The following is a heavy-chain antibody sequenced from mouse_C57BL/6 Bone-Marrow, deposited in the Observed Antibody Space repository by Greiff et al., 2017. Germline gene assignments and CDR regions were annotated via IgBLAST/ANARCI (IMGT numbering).Heavy chain of an antibody. CDR3: ARYPYSNYPHYYAMDY. J-gene: IGHJ4*01. D-gene: IGHD2-5*01. CDR2: IRNKANGYTT. Sequence: EVKLMESGGGLVQPGGSLSLSCAASGFTFTDYYMSWVRQPPGKALEWLGFIRNKANGYTTEYSSSVKGRFTISRHNSQSILYLQMNALRAEDSATYSCARYPYSNYPHYYAMDYWGQGTSVTVSS. CDR1: GFTFTDYY. V-gene: IGHV7-3*01.